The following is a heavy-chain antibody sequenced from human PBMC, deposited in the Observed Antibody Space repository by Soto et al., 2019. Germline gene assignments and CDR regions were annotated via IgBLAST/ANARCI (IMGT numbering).Heavy chain of an antibody. J-gene: IGHJ4*02. CDR2: IYWNDDK. Sequence: QITLKESGPTLVKPTQTLTLTCTFSGFSLSTSGVGVGWIRQPPGKALEWLALIYWNDDKRYSPSLKSRLTITNDTSKNQVVLTMTNMDPVDTATYYCAHDGTYYYDSSGYYEVFDYWGQGTLVTVSS. CDR1: GFSLSTSGVG. D-gene: IGHD3-22*01. CDR3: AHDGTYYYDSSGYYEVFDY. V-gene: IGHV2-5*01.